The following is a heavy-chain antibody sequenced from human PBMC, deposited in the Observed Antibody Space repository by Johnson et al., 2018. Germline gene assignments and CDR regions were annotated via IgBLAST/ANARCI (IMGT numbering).Heavy chain of an antibody. CDR1: GFTFSSYG. Sequence: QVQLVESGGGVVQPGRSLRLSCAASGFTFSSYGMHWVRQAPGKGLEWVAVIWYDGSIKYYADSVRGRFTISRDNSKNTLYLQMNGRRAEDTAVYYCARDWLVVAATEAFEIWGPGTMVTVSS. D-gene: IGHD2-15*01. J-gene: IGHJ3*02. CDR3: ARDWLVVAATEAFEI. CDR2: IWYDGSIK. V-gene: IGHV3-33*01.